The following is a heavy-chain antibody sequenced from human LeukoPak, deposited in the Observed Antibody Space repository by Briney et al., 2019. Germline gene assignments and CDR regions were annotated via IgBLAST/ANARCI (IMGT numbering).Heavy chain of an antibody. D-gene: IGHD3-10*01. CDR1: GFSHSTSGMC. J-gene: IGHJ4*02. CDR2: IDWDDDK. V-gene: IGHV2-70*11. Sequence: FGPALVKPTQTLTLTCTFSGFSHSTSGMCVSWIRQPPGKALEWLARIDWDDDKYYSTSLKTRLTISKDTSKNQVVLTMTNMDPVDTATYYCARISYGSGSGLDYWGQGTLVTVSS. CDR3: ARISYGSGSGLDY.